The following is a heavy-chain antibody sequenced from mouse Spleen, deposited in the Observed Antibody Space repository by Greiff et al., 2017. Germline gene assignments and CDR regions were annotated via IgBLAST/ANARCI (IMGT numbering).Heavy chain of an antibody. Sequence: EVKLEESGGGLVQPGGSMKLSRVASGFTFSNYWMNWVRQSPEKGLEWVAQIRLKSDNYATHYAESVKGRFTISRDDSKSSVYLQMNNLRAEDTGIYYCTRVYFDYWGQGTTLTVSS. CDR2: IRLKSDNYAT. J-gene: IGHJ2*01. CDR3: TRVYFDY. V-gene: IGHV6-3*01. CDR1: GFTFSNYW.